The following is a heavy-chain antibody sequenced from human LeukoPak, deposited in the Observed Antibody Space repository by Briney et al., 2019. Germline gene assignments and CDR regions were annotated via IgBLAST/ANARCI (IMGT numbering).Heavy chain of an antibody. CDR1: KFTLSHYG. V-gene: IGHV3-30*18. J-gene: IGHJ4*02. D-gene: IGHD3-3*01. CDR3: VKEYHSRGFGAYFDY. Sequence: GGSLRLSCTASKFTLSHYGMQWVRQAPGKGLEWVAIISSDGSIKVYADSVKGRFTLSRDNSINTVDLQMNSLRAEDTAVYYCVKEYHSRGFGAYFDYWGQGTLVTVSS. CDR2: ISSDGSIK.